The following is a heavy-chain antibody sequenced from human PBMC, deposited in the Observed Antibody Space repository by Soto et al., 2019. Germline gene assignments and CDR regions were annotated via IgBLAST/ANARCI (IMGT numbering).Heavy chain of an antibody. CDR3: AGGPLGPPGI. Sequence: PLETLSLTCTVSGGSISSYYWSWIRQPPGKGLEWIGYIYYSGSTNYNPSLKSRVTISVDTSKNQFSLKLSSVTAADTAVYYCAGGPLGPPGIWGQGTMVTVSS. CDR2: IYYSGST. CDR1: GGSISSYY. V-gene: IGHV4-59*01. D-gene: IGHD3-16*01. J-gene: IGHJ3*02.